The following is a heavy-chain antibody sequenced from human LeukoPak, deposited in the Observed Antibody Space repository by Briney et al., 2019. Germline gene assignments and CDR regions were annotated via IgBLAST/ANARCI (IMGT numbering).Heavy chain of an antibody. J-gene: IGHJ4*02. CDR2: ISAYNGNT. CDR3: ARDQYDFWSGYYYFDY. D-gene: IGHD3-3*01. Sequence: ASVKVSCKASGYTFTSYGISWVRQAPGQGLEWMGWISAYNGNTNYAQNLQGRVTMTTDTSTSTAYMELRSLRSEDTAVYYCARDQYDFWSGYYYFDYWGQGTLVTVSS. V-gene: IGHV1-18*01. CDR1: GYTFTSYG.